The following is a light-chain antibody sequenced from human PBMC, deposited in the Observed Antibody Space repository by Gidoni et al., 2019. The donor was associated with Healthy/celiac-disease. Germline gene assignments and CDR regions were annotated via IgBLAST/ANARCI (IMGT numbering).Light chain of an antibody. V-gene: IGKV1-39*01. J-gene: IGKJ1*01. CDR2: AAS. CDR3: QQRYSTPT. Sequence: DIHMTQSPSSLSASVGDRVTITCRASQSISSYLNWYQQKPGKAPKLLIYAASSLQSGVPSRFSGSGSGTDFTLTISSLQPEDFATYYCQQRYSTPTFGQGTKVEIK. CDR1: QSISSY.